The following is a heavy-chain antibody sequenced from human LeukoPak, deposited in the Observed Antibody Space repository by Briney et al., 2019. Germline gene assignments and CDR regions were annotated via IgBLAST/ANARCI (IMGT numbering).Heavy chain of an antibody. D-gene: IGHD3/OR15-3a*01. CDR1: GGSIESYY. Sequence: SETLSLTCSVSGGSIESYYWSWIRQPPGKGLEFIGYIAASGTTKHNPSLKSRVTLSMDTSKNQFSLKLRSVTAADTAIYYCARTTIFGPVVLSDHWGQGTLVTVSS. V-gene: IGHV4-4*08. J-gene: IGHJ4*02. CDR2: IAASGTT. CDR3: ARTTIFGPVVLSDH.